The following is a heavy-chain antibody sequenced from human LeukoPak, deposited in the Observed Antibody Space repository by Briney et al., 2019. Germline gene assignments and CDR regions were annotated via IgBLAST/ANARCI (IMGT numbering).Heavy chain of an antibody. Sequence: GGSLRLSCAASGFTFHDYAMHWVRQAPGKGLEWVSGFSWNGAGIGYADSVKGRFTISRDNAKNSLYLQMNSLRAEDTALYCCAKGWNDSSWYAGYYDFWGQGTLVTVSS. CDR3: AKGWNDSSWYAGYYDF. D-gene: IGHD6-13*01. V-gene: IGHV3-9*01. CDR2: FSWNGAGI. J-gene: IGHJ4*02. CDR1: GFTFHDYA.